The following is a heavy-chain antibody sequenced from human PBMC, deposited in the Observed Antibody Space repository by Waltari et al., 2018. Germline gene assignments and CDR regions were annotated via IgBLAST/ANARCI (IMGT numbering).Heavy chain of an antibody. CDR3: AKGVSSWYSFGMDV. CDR2: IMWDMRAL. CDR1: GFSFDNFA. Sequence: EVKVVESGGGLVQPGRSLRLSCTGSGFSFDNFAMHWVRQAPGKGLAWVSGIMWDMRALGYADSVKGRFTISRDNARNSVYLQMNSLRSEDMALYYCAKGVSSWYSFGMDVWGQGTTVTVSS. V-gene: IGHV3-9*03. D-gene: IGHD6-13*01. J-gene: IGHJ6*02.